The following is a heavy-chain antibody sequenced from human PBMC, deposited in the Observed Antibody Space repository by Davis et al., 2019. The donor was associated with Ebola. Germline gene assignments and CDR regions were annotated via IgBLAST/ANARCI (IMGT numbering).Heavy chain of an antibody. Sequence: PGGSLRLSCAASGFTFSSYEMNWVRQAPGKGLEWVSYISSSGSTIYYADSVKGRFTISRDNAKNSLYLQMNSLRAEDTAVYYCASYQYGDYYWFDPWGQGTLVTVSS. CDR3: ASYQYGDYYWFDP. V-gene: IGHV3-48*03. CDR1: GFTFSSYE. CDR2: ISSSGSTI. J-gene: IGHJ5*02. D-gene: IGHD4-17*01.